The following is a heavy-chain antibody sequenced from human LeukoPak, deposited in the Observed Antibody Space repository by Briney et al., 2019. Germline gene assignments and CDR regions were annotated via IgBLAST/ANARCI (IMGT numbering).Heavy chain of an antibody. CDR1: GFTFSSYW. J-gene: IGHJ3*02. CDR2: VNSDGNIT. D-gene: IGHD3-10*02. V-gene: IGHV3-74*01. Sequence: PGGSLRLSCAASGFTFSSYWMHWVRQAPGKGRVWLSRVNSDGNITTYADSVRGRFTISRDNAKNTLYLQMNSLRAEDTAVYYCARRGLVPAFDIWGQGTMVSVTS. CDR3: ARRGLVPAFDI.